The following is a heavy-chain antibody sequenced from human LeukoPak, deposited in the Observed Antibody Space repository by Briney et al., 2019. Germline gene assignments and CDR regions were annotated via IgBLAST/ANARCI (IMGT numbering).Heavy chain of an antibody. V-gene: IGHV4-34*01. J-gene: IGHJ4*02. CDR2: INHSGST. Sequence: SETLSLTCAVYGGSFSGYYWSWIRQPPGKGLEWIGEINHSGSTNYNPSLKSRVTISVDTSKNQFSLKLSSVTAADTAVYYCARDGYGPHWGQGTLVTVSS. CDR1: GGSFSGYY. CDR3: ARDGYGPH. D-gene: IGHD6-13*01.